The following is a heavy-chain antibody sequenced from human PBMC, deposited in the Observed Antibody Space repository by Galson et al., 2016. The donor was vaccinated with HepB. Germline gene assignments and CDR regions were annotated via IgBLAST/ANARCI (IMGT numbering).Heavy chain of an antibody. D-gene: IGHD1-26*01. Sequence: SLRLSCAASEFTVSSSYMSWVRQAPGKGLEWVSAISDGAGSTYYADSVKGRFTISRDNSKNTLYLQMNSLRADDTAVYYCAKDRWELVRGYDYWGQGTLVTVSS. CDR3: AKDRWELVRGYDY. V-gene: IGHV3-23*01. CDR2: ISDGAGST. J-gene: IGHJ4*02. CDR1: EFTVSSSY.